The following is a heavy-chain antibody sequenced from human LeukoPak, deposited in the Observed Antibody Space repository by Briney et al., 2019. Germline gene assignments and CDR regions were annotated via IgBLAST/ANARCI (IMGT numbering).Heavy chain of an antibody. Sequence: GGSLRLSCAASGFTFSSYAMHWARQAPGKGLEWVAVISYDGSNKYYADSVKGRFTISRDNSKNTLYLQMNSLRAEDTAVYYCARTGRFLGYSYGYPYYYYMDVWGKGTTVTVSS. CDR2: ISYDGSNK. CDR3: ARTGRFLGYSYGYPYYYYMDV. D-gene: IGHD5-18*01. CDR1: GFTFSSYA. J-gene: IGHJ6*03. V-gene: IGHV3-30*07.